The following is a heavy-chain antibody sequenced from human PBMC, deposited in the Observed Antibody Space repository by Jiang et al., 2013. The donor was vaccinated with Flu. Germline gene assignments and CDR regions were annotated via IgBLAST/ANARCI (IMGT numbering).Heavy chain of an antibody. J-gene: IGHJ4*02. Sequence: TFSNYGMHWVRQAPGKGLEWVAVISYDGSNKYYADSVKGRFTISRDNSKNTLYLQMNSLRAEDTAVYYCAKVRGSGSYGHYWGQGTLVTVSS. CDR3: AKVRGSGSYGHY. CDR2: ISYDGSNK. CDR1: TFSNYG. V-gene: IGHV3-30*18. D-gene: IGHD3-10*01.